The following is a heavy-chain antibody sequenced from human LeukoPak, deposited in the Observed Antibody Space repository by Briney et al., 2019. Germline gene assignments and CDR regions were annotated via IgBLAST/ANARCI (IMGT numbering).Heavy chain of an antibody. D-gene: IGHD6-13*01. J-gene: IGHJ4*02. CDR2: IYSTGST. V-gene: IGHV4-4*07. Sequence: SETLSLTCTVSGGAISSYYWSWIRQPAGKGLEWIGRIYSTGSTNYNPSLKSRVTMSVDTSKNQFSLRLRSVTAADTAVYYCARQIASAGTAGFDFWGQGTLVTVSS. CDR3: ARQIASAGTAGFDF. CDR1: GGAISSYY.